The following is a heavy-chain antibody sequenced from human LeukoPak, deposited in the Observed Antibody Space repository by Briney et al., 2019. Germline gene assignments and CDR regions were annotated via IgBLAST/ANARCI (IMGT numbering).Heavy chain of an antibody. Sequence: PGGSLRLSCVASGFTFTSNGMQWVRQAPGKGPEWVAVIWYDGSKKYYADFVKGRFTVSRDNSKNMLYLQMNSLRAEDTAMYYCARLSGSYLDYWGQGTLVTVSS. CDR1: GFTFTSNG. CDR3: ARLSGSYLDY. D-gene: IGHD1-26*01. V-gene: IGHV3-33*01. J-gene: IGHJ4*02. CDR2: IWYDGSKK.